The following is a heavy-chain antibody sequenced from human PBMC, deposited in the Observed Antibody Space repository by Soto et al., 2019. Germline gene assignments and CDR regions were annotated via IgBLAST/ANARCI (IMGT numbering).Heavy chain of an antibody. CDR3: ARDRPAAQGAFDI. CDR1: GGTFSSYT. J-gene: IGHJ3*02. D-gene: IGHD2-2*01. CDR2: IIPILGIA. V-gene: IGHV1-69*08. Sequence: QVQLVQSGAEVKKPGFSVKVSCKASGGTFSSYTISWVRQAPGQGLEWMGRIIPILGIANYAQKFQGRVTITADKSTSTAYMELSSLRSEDTAVYYCARDRPAAQGAFDIWGQGTMVTVSS.